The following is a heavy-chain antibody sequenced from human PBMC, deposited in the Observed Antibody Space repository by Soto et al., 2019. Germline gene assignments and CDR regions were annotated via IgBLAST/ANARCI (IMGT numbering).Heavy chain of an antibody. CDR3: ARPLIGNTVDL. Sequence: QAQLLQSGAEVNKPWASVKVSCKASGYTFINYFIHWVRQAPGQRLEWIGIVDPSRGSADYAQKFQGRVTMTTDVSTRTVFMDLSSLRSEDTAVYYCARPLIGNTVDLWGQGTTVIVSS. CDR1: GYTFINYF. V-gene: IGHV1-46*01. J-gene: IGHJ3*01. CDR2: VDPSRGSA. D-gene: IGHD1-7*01.